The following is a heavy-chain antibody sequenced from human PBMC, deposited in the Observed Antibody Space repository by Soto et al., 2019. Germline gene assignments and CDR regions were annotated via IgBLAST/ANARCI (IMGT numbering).Heavy chain of an antibody. CDR1: GFTFSSYA. D-gene: IGHD3-3*01. J-gene: IGHJ5*02. V-gene: IGHV3-23*01. CDR3: SIANYDFWSGYYLNWFDP. Sequence: GGSLRLSCAASGFTFSSYAMTWVRQAPGKGLEWVSGISGSGVGTYYADSVKGRFTVSRDNSKNTLYLQMSSLRAEDTAVYYCSIANYDFWSGYYLNWFDPWGQGTLVTVSS. CDR2: ISGSGVGT.